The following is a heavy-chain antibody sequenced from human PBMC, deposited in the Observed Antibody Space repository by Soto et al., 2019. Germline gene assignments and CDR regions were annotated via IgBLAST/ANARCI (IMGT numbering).Heavy chain of an antibody. CDR1: GFTFSDYY. CDR3: ARWHGGFDP. V-gene: IGHV3-7*05. Sequence: EEQLVESGGGLVQPGGSLRLSCAASGFTFSDYYMSWVRQAPGTGLEWVANISQEGSAKSYVDSVGGRFTISRDNVKNPLSLPMVSLRADDTAVYYGARWHGGFDPWGQGTLVTVSS. J-gene: IGHJ5*02. CDR2: ISQEGSAK.